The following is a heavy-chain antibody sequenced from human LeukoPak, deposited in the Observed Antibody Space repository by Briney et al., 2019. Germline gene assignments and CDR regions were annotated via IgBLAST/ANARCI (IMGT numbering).Heavy chain of an antibody. D-gene: IGHD5-18*01. CDR1: GGTFSSYA. CDR2: IIPIFGTA. Sequence: ASVKVSCKASGGTFSSYAISWVRQAPGQGLEWMGGIIPIFGTANYAQKFQGRVTITADKSTSTAYMELSSLRSEDTAVYYCASRSSGYSYLPLGYWGQGTLVTVSS. J-gene: IGHJ4*02. CDR3: ASRSSGYSYLPLGY. V-gene: IGHV1-69*06.